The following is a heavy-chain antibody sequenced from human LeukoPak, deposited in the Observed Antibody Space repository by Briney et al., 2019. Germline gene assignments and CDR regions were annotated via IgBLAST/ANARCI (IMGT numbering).Heavy chain of an antibody. CDR1: GFTFSSYE. Sequence: PGGSLRLSCAASGFTFSSYEMNWVRQAPGKGLEWVSYISSSGNTIFYADSVKGRFTLSRDNAKNSPFLQMNSLRAEDTAVYYCAREDGGYGAYVGYWGQGTLVTVSS. J-gene: IGHJ4*02. V-gene: IGHV3-48*03. CDR3: AREDGGYGAYVGY. CDR2: ISSSGNTI. D-gene: IGHD4-17*01.